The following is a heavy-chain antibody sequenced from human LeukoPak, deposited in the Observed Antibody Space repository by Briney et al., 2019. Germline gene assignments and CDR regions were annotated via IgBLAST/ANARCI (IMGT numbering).Heavy chain of an antibody. V-gene: IGHV1-8*01. CDR3: ARGHEYGGTFDL. CDR1: GYTLTRHD. D-gene: IGHD4-17*01. Sequence: ASVKVSCKASGYTLTRHDINWVRQAPGQGLDRMGWMNPLSGSTGYAQKFQGRVTMTRNASISTAYMELTNLKSADTAVYYCARGHEYGGTFDLWGQGTLVTVSS. CDR2: MNPLSGST. J-gene: IGHJ4*02.